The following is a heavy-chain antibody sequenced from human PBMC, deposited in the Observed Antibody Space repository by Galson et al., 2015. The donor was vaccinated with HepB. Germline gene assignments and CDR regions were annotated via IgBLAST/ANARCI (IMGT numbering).Heavy chain of an antibody. Sequence: SLRLSCAASGFTFSSYSINWVRQAPGKGLEWVSSVSKNNNYIYYADSVKGRFTISRDNAKNSLYLQMNSLRAEDTAVYYCARESSSGSYGWFDPWGQGTLVTVSS. CDR3: ARESSSGSYGWFDP. V-gene: IGHV3-21*01. D-gene: IGHD1-26*01. CDR2: VSKNNNYI. J-gene: IGHJ5*02. CDR1: GFTFSSYS.